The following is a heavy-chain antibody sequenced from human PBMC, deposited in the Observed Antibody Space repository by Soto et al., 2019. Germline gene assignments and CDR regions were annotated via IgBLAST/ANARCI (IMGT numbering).Heavy chain of an antibody. CDR1: GGSISSGGYY. D-gene: IGHD4-17*01. CDR2: IYYSGNT. V-gene: IGHV4-31*03. J-gene: IGHJ4*02. Sequence: QVQLQESGPGLVKPSQTLSLTCTVSGGSISSGGYYWSWIRQHPGKGLEWIGYIYYSGNTYYNPSLKSRVTISVDTSKNQFSLKLSSVTAADTAVYYCAREVGDMTTVTTKSDYWGQGTLVTVSS. CDR3: AREVGDMTTVTTKSDY.